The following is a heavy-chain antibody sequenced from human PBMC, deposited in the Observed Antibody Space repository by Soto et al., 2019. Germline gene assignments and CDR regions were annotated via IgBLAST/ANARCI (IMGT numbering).Heavy chain of an antibody. V-gene: IGHV3-30*18. D-gene: IGHD3-16*01. CDR1: EFRFSNYG. Sequence: QVQLVESGGGVVQPGRSLRLSCAASEFRFSNYGMHWVRQAPGKGLEWVAVISYDGSNKYYVDSVKGRFTISRDNSKNTVYLQMNSLRAEDSAVYHCAKGGDYLCYLDYWGQGALVTVSS. J-gene: IGHJ4*02. CDR3: AKGGDYLCYLDY. CDR2: ISYDGSNK.